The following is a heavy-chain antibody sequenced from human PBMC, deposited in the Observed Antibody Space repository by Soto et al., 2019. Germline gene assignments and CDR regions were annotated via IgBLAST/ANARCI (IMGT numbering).Heavy chain of an antibody. Sequence: SETLSLTCTVSGGSITSSSHFWGWVRQPPGKGLEWIGTIYFTGNTYYTPSLKSRLTMSIDTSKNEFSLRLNSVTAADTAVYYCAGQTFTIAAASYGRSNWFDPWGPGTLVTVSS. J-gene: IGHJ5*02. CDR2: IYFTGNT. CDR3: AGQTFTIAAASYGRSNWFDP. D-gene: IGHD6-25*01. CDR1: GGSITSSSHF. V-gene: IGHV4-39*01.